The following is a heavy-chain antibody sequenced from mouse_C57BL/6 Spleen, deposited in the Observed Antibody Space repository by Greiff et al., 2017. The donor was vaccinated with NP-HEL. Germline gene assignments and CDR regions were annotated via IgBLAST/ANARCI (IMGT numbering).Heavy chain of an antibody. D-gene: IGHD3-2*02. J-gene: IGHJ4*01. CDR2: IYPGDGDT. CDR1: GYAFSSSW. CDR3: ARYHSSGPYAMDY. Sequence: QVQLQQSGPELVKPGASVKISCKASGYAFSSSWMNWVKQRPGKGLEWIGRIYPGDGDTNYNGKFKGKATLTADKSSSTAYMQLSSLTSEDSAVYFCARYHSSGPYAMDYWGQGTSVTVSS. V-gene: IGHV1-82*01.